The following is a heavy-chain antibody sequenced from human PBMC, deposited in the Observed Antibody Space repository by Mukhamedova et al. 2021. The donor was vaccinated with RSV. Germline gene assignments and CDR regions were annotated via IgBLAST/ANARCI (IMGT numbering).Heavy chain of an antibody. Sequence: YMSWIRQAPGKGLEWVSYISSSGSTIYYADSVKCRFTISRDNAKNSLYLQMNSLRAEDTAGYYCARSVVVPAANWGQGTLGTVSS. V-gene: IGHV3-11*01. CDR2: ISSSGSTI. J-gene: IGHJ4*02. CDR3: ARSVVVPAAN. CDR1: Y. D-gene: IGHD2-2*01.